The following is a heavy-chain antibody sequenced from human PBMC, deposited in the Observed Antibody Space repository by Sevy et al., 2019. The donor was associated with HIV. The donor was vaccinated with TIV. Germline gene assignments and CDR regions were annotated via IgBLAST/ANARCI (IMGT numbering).Heavy chain of an antibody. CDR3: ARGRQAYVVVVPSTVPFDY. CDR2: INHTGSL. V-gene: IGHV4-34*01. D-gene: IGHD2-2*01. J-gene: IGHJ4*02. CDR1: GGSFSGYF. Sequence: SETLSLTCAVSGGSFSGYFWNWIRQSPGKGLEWIGEINHTGSLKYNPSLKSRVTISVDASKSQLCLHLRSVTAADTAVYYCARGRQAYVVVVPSTVPFDYWGRGTLVTVSS.